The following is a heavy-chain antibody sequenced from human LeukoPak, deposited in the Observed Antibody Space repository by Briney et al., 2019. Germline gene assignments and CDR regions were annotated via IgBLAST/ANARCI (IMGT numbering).Heavy chain of an antibody. V-gene: IGHV4-39*07. D-gene: IGHD5-18*01. J-gene: IGHJ4*02. CDR1: GGSISSSSYY. CDR3: ASNVDTARGVDY. Sequence: TSETLSLTCTVSGGSISSSSYYWGWIRQPPGKGLEWIGSIYYSGSTYYNPSLKSRVTISVDTSKNQFSLKLSSVTAADTAVYYCASNVDTARGVDYWGQGTLVTVSS. CDR2: IYYSGST.